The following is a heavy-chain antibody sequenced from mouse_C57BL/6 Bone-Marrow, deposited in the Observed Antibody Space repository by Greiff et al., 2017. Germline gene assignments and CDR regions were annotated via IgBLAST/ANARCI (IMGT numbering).Heavy chain of an antibody. V-gene: IGHV5-4*03. CDR3: ARGLRRLLFAY. CDR1: GFTFSSYA. J-gene: IGHJ3*01. CDR2: ISDGGSYT. D-gene: IGHD2-12*01. Sequence: EVKLMESGGGLVKPGGSLKLSCAASGFTFSSYAMSWVRQTPEKRLGWVATISDGGSYTYYPDNVKGRFTISRDNAKNNLYLQMSHLKSEDTAMYYCARGLRRLLFAYWGQGTLVTVSA.